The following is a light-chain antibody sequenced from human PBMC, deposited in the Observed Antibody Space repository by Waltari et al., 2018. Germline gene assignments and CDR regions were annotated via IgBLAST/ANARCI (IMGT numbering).Light chain of an antibody. CDR2: GAS. J-gene: IGKJ4*01. Sequence: DIQMTQSPSSLSASVGDRLPFTCRPSQAIRNDLGWFQQKPGKSPKRLIHGASRLQSGVPSRFSGSGYGTEFTLTISSLQPEDFATYYCLQNNTYPLTFGGGTKVEIK. CDR1: QAIRND. V-gene: IGKV1-17*01. CDR3: LQNNTYPLT.